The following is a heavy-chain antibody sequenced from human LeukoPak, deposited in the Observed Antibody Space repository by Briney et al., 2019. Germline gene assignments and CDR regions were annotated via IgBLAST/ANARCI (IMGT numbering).Heavy chain of an antibody. Sequence: SETLSLTCTVSGGSISSSSYYWGWIRQPPGKGLEWIGSIYYSGSTYYNPSLKSRVTISVDTSRNQFSLKLSSVTAADTAVYYCATHPPDYYDSSGYERAYYFDYWGQGTLVTVSS. CDR3: ATHPPDYYDSSGYERAYYFDY. D-gene: IGHD3-22*01. J-gene: IGHJ4*02. CDR1: GGSISSSSYY. V-gene: IGHV4-39*01. CDR2: IYYSGST.